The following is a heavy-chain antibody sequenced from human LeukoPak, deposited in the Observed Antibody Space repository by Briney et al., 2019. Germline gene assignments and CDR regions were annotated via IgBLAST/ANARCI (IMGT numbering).Heavy chain of an antibody. V-gene: IGHV1-2*02. Sequence: ASVEVSGKASGYTFSGHYLHWVRQAPGQGLEWMGWINPNSGGTNYAQNFQGRVTMTRDTSISTAYMELSRLISDDTAVYYCARGSAEKDYDSSGFDYWGQGNLVTVSS. D-gene: IGHD3-22*01. CDR1: GYTFSGHY. J-gene: IGHJ4*02. CDR3: ARGSAEKDYDSSGFDY. CDR2: INPNSGGT.